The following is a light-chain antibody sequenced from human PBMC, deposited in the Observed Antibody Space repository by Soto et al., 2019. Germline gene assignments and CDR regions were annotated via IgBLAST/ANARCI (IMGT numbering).Light chain of an antibody. CDR1: SGHNNYI. V-gene: IGLV4-60*02. J-gene: IGLJ3*02. CDR3: ETWDSKAGV. CDR2: IEGSGSF. Sequence: QPVLTQSSSVSASLGSSVNLTCTLSSGHNNYIIAWHQQQPGKAPRYLMKIEGSGSFNKGSGVPDRFSGYRSGTDRFLTISNVQFDDEADYYCETWDSKAGVFGGGTKLTVL.